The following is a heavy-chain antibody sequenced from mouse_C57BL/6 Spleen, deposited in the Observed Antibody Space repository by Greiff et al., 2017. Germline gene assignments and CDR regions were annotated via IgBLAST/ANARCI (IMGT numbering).Heavy chain of an antibody. Sequence: VQLQQSGAELVKPGASVKISCKASGYAFSRYWMNWVKQRPGKGLEWIGQIYPGDGDTNYNGKFKGKATLTADKSSSTAYMQLSSLTSEDSAVYFCARSKYPYFDYWGQGTTLTVSS. J-gene: IGHJ2*01. CDR2: IYPGDGDT. D-gene: IGHD5-1*01. CDR1: GYAFSRYW. CDR3: ARSKYPYFDY. V-gene: IGHV1-80*01.